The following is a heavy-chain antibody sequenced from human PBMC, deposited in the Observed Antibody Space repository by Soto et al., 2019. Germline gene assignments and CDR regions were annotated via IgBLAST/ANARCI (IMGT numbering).Heavy chain of an antibody. Sequence: GGSLRLSCAASGFTFSSYGMHWVRQAPGKGLEWVAVISYDGSNKYYADSVKGRFTISRDNSKNTLYLQMNSLRAEDTAVYYCAKDPTQITISAMRHDAFDIWGQGTMVTVSS. J-gene: IGHJ3*02. CDR1: GFTFSSYG. V-gene: IGHV3-30*18. D-gene: IGHD3-3*01. CDR2: ISYDGSNK. CDR3: AKDPTQITISAMRHDAFDI.